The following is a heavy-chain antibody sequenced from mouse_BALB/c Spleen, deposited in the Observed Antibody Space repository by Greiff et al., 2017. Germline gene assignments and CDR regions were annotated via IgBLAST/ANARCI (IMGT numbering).Heavy chain of an antibody. J-gene: IGHJ4*01. CDR2: ISSGSSTI. V-gene: IGHV5-17*02. CDR1: GFTFSSFG. CDR3: ASLDY. Sequence: EVQLVVSGGGLVQPGGSRKLSCAASGFTFSSFGMHWVRQAPEKGLEWVAYISSGSSTIYYADTVKGRFTISRDNPKNTLFLQMTSLRSEDTAMYYCASLDYWGQGTSVTVSS.